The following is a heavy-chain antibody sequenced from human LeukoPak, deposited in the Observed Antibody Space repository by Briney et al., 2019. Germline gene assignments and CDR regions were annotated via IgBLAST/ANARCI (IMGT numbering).Heavy chain of an antibody. Sequence: GGSLRLSCTASGFTFSSYAMGWGRQAPGKGLEWVSGITGSGGSTYYADSVKGRFTISRDNSKNTLYLQMSSLRAEDAAVYYCTTGGGVYDYVSLHWGQGTLVTVSS. D-gene: IGHD3-16*01. CDR1: GFTFSSYA. CDR2: ITGSGGST. CDR3: TTGGGVYDYVSLH. V-gene: IGHV3-23*01. J-gene: IGHJ1*01.